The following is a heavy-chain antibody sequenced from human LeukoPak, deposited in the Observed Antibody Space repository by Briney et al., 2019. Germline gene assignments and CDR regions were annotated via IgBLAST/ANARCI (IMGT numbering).Heavy chain of an antibody. D-gene: IGHD6-19*01. CDR2: IYYSGST. J-gene: IGHJ6*02. CDR3: ARDSSGWPYYYGMDV. V-gene: IGHV4-59*01. CDR1: GGSISSYY. Sequence: SETLSLTCTVSGGSISSYYWSWIRQPPGKGLEWIGYIYYSGSTNYNPSLKSRATISVDTSKNQFSLKLSSVTAADTAVYYCARDSSGWPYYYGMDVWGQGTTVTVSS.